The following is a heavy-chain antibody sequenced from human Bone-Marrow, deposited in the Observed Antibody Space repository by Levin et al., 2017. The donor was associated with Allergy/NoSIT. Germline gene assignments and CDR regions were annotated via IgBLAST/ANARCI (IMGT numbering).Heavy chain of an antibody. J-gene: IGHJ4*02. V-gene: IGHV3-30-3*01. CDR1: GFTFSSYA. CDR2: ISYDGSNK. Sequence: GGSLRLSCAASGFTFSSYAMHWVRQAPGKGLEWVAVISYDGSNKYYADSVKGRFTISRDNSKNTLYLQMNSLRAEDTAVYYCARDPGFGELSFDYWGQGTLVTVSS. CDR3: ARDPGFGELSFDY. D-gene: IGHD3-10*01.